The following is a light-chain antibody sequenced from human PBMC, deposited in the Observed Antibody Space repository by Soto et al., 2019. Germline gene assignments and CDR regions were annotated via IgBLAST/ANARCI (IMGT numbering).Light chain of an antibody. CDR2: EVN. CDR3: TSYTSSITYV. Sequence: QSALTQPASVSGSPGQSITISCTGTSSDVGGYNYVSWYQQHPGKAPKLMIYEVNNRPSGVSNRFSGSKSGNTASLTISGXQAEDEXXYYCTSYTSSITYVFGTGTKLTVL. V-gene: IGLV2-14*01. CDR1: SSDVGGYNY. J-gene: IGLJ1*01.